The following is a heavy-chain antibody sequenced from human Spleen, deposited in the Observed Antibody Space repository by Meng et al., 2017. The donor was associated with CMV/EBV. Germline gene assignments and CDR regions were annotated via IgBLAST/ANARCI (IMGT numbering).Heavy chain of an antibody. Sequence: GESLKISCAASGFAFNIYAMGWVRQAPGKGLEWVSVIYGGGTNTYYGDSVKGRFTISRDNSKNTLYLQMNSLRVEDTAVYYCAKAFSSSWYREYYDYWGQGTLVTVSS. CDR3: AKAFSSSWYREYYDY. CDR2: IYGGGTNT. J-gene: IGHJ4*02. CDR1: GFAFNIYA. D-gene: IGHD6-13*01. V-gene: IGHV3-23*03.